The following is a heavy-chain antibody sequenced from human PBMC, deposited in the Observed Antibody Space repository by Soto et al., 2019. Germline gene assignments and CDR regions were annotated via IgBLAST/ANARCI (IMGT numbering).Heavy chain of an antibody. CDR2: VSSSGTST. CDR1: GFTFSTYA. CDR3: AKGRGPRGNSESFFDY. D-gene: IGHD2-21*02. V-gene: IGHV3-23*01. J-gene: IGHJ4*02. Sequence: LRLSCAASGFTFSTYAMSWVRQAPGKGLEWVSTVSSSGTSTYYADSVKGRFTISRDNSKNTLFLQMNSLRAEDTAVYYCAKGRGPRGNSESFFDYWGQGTLVTVSS.